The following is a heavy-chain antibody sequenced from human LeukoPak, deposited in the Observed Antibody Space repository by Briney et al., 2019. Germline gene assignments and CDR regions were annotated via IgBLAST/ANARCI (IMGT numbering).Heavy chain of an antibody. CDR1: GFTFSSYA. CDR2: ISSDGSNI. D-gene: IGHD1-26*01. V-gene: IGHV3-30-3*01. CDR3: ARMGGQLLQDAFDI. J-gene: IGHJ3*02. Sequence: GGSLRLSCAASGFTFSSYAMHWVRQAPGKGLGWVAVISSDGSNIYYADSVKGRFTISRDNSKNTLYLQMNNLRAEDTAVYYCARMGGQLLQDAFDIWGQGTTVTV.